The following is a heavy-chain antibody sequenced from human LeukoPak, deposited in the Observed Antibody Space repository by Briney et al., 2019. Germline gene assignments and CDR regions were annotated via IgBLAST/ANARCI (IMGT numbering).Heavy chain of an antibody. CDR1: GYTFTSYY. CDR3: ARAHSGSYYGFDY. CDR2: MNPNSGNT. V-gene: IGHV1-8*02. Sequence: GASVKVSCKASGYTFTSYYMHWVRQAPGQGLEWMGWMNPNSGNTGYAQKFQGRVTMTRNTSISTAYMELSSLRSEDTAVYYCARAHSGSYYGFDYWGQGTLVTVSS. D-gene: IGHD1-26*01. J-gene: IGHJ4*02.